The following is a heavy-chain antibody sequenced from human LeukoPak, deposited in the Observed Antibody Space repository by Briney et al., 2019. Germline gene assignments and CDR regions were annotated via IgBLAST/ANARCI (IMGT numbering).Heavy chain of an antibody. CDR3: AKEGPIAAAGFDY. CDR1: GFTFSSYG. V-gene: IGHV3-30*18. D-gene: IGHD6-13*01. J-gene: IGHJ4*02. Sequence: PGGSLRLSCAASGFTFSSYGMHWVRQAPGKGLEWVAVISYDGSNKYYVDSVKGRFTISRDNSKNTLYLQMNSLRAEDTAVYYCAKEGPIAAAGFDYWGQGTLVTVSS. CDR2: ISYDGSNK.